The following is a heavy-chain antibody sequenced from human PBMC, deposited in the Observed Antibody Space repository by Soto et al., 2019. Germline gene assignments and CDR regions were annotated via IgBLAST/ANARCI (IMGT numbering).Heavy chain of an antibody. J-gene: IGHJ5*01. D-gene: IGHD2-2*01. CDR1: GGIPSSCSNH. Sequence: SGGIPSSCSNHLGWLRHATGKGLEWIGSIYYSGSTYYNPSLKRRVTISVDTSKNQFSLKLSSVTAADTAVNYCERHHIVSSFLPALGATGVDSSV. V-gene: IGHV4-39*01. CDR2: IYYSGST. CDR3: ERHHIVSSFLPALGATGVDS.